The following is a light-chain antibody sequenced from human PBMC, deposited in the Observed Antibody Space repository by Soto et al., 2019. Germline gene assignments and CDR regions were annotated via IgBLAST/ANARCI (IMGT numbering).Light chain of an antibody. J-gene: IGKJ1*01. V-gene: IGKV3D-20*02. CDR2: DAS. CDR1: QNVTSSY. Sequence: ELVLTPTPGTLAVSRGQRATRYFRASQNVTSSYLAWCQQKPGQAPRLLIYDASNRTTGIPARFSGSGSGTDYTLTVSSLEPEDFAVYYCQQRSNLPWTFGQGTKVDIK. CDR3: QQRSNLPWT.